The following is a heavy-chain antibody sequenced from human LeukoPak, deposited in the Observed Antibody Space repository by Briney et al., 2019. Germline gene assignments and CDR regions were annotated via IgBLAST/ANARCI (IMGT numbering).Heavy chain of an antibody. D-gene: IGHD5-18*01. CDR2: ISGSGGST. V-gene: IGHV3-23*01. CDR1: GFTFSTYA. Sequence: VGSLRLSCAASGFTFSTYAMSWVRQAPGKGLEWVSAISGSGGSTYYADSVKGRFTISRDNSKNTLYLQMNSLRAEDTAVYYCAVRGWIQLWLPSYWGQGTLVTVSS. CDR3: AVRGWIQLWLPSY. J-gene: IGHJ4*02.